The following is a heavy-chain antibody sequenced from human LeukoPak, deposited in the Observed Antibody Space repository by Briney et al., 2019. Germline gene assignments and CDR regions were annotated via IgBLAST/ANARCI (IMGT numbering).Heavy chain of an antibody. D-gene: IGHD5-24*01. CDR1: GFTFSSYS. J-gene: IGHJ4*02. CDR3: ARDPSGERWLQFNY. CDR2: ISSSSSYI. Sequence: PGGSLRLSCAASGFTFSSYSMNWVRQAPGKGLEWVSSISSSSSYIYYADSVKGRFTISRDNAKNSLYLQMNSLRAEDTAVYCCARDPSGERWLQFNYWGQGTLVTVSS. V-gene: IGHV3-21*01.